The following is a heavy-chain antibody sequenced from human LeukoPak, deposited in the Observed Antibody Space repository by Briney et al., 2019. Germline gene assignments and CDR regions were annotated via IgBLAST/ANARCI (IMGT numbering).Heavy chain of an antibody. CDR2: ISSSSSTI. J-gene: IGHJ3*02. CDR3: AKDRRAQLWGNAFDI. V-gene: IGHV3-48*01. CDR1: GFTFSSYS. Sequence: GGSLRLSCAASGFTFSSYSMNWVRQAPGKGLEWVSYISSSSSTIYYADSVKGRFTISRDNAKNSLYLQMNSLRAEDTAVYYCAKDRRAQLWGNAFDIWGQGTMVTVSS. D-gene: IGHD5-18*01.